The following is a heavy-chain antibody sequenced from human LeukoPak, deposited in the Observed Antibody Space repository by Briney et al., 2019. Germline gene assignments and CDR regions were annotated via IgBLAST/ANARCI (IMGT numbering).Heavy chain of an antibody. CDR3: ARFRCSSTGCRPGYFDL. CDR1: GYSFTSYW. J-gene: IGHJ2*01. V-gene: IGHV5-51*01. D-gene: IGHD2-2*01. CDR2: IYPGDSDT. Sequence: GESLKISCKGSGYSFTSYWIGWVRQMPGKGLEWMGIIYPGDSDTRYSPSFQGQVTISADKSISTAYLQWSSLKASDTAMYYCARFRCSSTGCRPGYFDLWGRGTLVTVSS.